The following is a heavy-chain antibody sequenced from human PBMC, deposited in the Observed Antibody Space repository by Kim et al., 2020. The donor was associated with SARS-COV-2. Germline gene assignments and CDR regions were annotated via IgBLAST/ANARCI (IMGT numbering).Heavy chain of an antibody. V-gene: IGHV3-53*01. CDR2: LWSGANA. D-gene: IGHD6-19*01. Sequence: GGSLRLSCAASGFSVSPNYMSWVRQAPGKGLDWVSVLWSGANAYYAESVEGRFTISRDNSKNTVYLQMNGLRAEDTAVYYCASRKYRSGWYVVTLDYWGQGTLVTVSS. CDR1: GFSVSPNY. J-gene: IGHJ4*02. CDR3: ASRKYRSGWYVVTLDY.